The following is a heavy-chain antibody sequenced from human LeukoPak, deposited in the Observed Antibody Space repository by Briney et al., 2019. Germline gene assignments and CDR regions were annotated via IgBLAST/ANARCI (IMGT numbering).Heavy chain of an antibody. V-gene: IGHV3-7*01. CDR3: ARVFWYLVPYYFDY. CDR1: GFTFSSYW. Sequence: PGGSLRLSCAASGFTFSSYWMSWVRQAPGKGLEWVANIKQDGSEKYYVDSVKGRFTISRDNAKNSLYLQMNSLRAEDTAVYYCARVFWYLVPYYFDYWGQGTLVTVSS. CDR2: IKQDGSEK. D-gene: IGHD6-13*01. J-gene: IGHJ4*02.